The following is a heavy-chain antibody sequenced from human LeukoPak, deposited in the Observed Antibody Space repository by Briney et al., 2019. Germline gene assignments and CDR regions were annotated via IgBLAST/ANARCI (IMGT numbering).Heavy chain of an antibody. CDR3: ARTLRYFDWLLGPFDY. J-gene: IGHJ4*02. CDR1: GGSFSGYY. CDR2: INHSGST. D-gene: IGHD3-9*01. V-gene: IGHV4-34*01. Sequence: SETLSLTCAVYGGSFSGYYWSWIRQPPGKGLEWIGEINHSGSTNYNPSLKSRVTISVDTSKNQFSLKLSSVTAADTPVYYCARTLRYFDWLLGPFDYWGQGTLVTVSS.